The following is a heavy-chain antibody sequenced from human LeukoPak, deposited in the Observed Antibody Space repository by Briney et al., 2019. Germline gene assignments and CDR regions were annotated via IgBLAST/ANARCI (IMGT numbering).Heavy chain of an antibody. CDR1: RGSISSGNYY. Sequence: SQTLSLTCTVSRGSISSGNYYWSWIRQPAGKGLEWVGRIYNNGSTNYNPSLKSRVTISVDTSKNQFSLKLSSVTAADTAVYYCQSSRGYYFDYWGQGTLVTVSS. CDR3: QSSRGYYFDY. J-gene: IGHJ4*02. CDR2: IYNNGST. D-gene: IGHD6-13*01. V-gene: IGHV4-61*02.